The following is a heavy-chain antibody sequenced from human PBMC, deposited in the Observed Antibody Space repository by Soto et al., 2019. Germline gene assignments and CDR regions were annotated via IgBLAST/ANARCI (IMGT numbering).Heavy chain of an antibody. Sequence: QVQLQESGPGLVKPSETLSLTCTVSGDSVSSVGFHWAWLLRPPGKGLEWIGYIYNGGSTYYSPSLESRMNMSLDATRNHYSLRLTSVTAADTAVYFCARAPVGLDTISYFDYWGQGKLVTVSS. CDR3: ARAPVGLDTISYFDY. CDR1: GDSVSSVGFH. V-gene: IGHV4-30-4*01. D-gene: IGHD3-3*01. CDR2: IYNGGST. J-gene: IGHJ4*02.